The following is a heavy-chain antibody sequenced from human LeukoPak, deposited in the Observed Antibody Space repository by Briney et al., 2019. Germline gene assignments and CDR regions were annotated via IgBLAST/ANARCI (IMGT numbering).Heavy chain of an antibody. V-gene: IGHV3-23*01. D-gene: IGHD1-26*01. CDR2: ISGSGGST. CDR3: ARILSVVGATSAFDI. Sequence: GGSLRLSCAASGFTFSSYGMSWVRQAPGKGLEWVSAISGSGGSTYYAGSVKGRFTISRDNAKNSLYLQMNSLRAEDTAVYYCARILSVVGATSAFDIWGQGTMVTVSS. J-gene: IGHJ3*02. CDR1: GFTFSSYG.